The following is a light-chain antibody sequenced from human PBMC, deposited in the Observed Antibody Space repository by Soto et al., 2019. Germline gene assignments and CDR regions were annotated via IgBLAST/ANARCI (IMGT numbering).Light chain of an antibody. V-gene: IGKV3-20*01. CDR3: EHYGSSLRT. J-gene: IGKJ1*01. CDR1: QSVSISY. CDR2: GAS. Sequence: EIVLTQSPGTLSLSQGERATLSCRASQSVSISYLAWYQQKPGQAPRLLIYGASSRATGIQDRFSGSGSGTDFTITISSLEPEDFAVYYCEHYGSSLRTFGQGTKVEIK.